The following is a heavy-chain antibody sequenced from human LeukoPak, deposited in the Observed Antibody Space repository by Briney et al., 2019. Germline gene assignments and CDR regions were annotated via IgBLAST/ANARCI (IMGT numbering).Heavy chain of an antibody. CDR1: GFTFSSYG. V-gene: IGHV3-33*01. Sequence: PGGSLRLSCAASGFTFSSYGMHWVRQAPGKGLEWVAVIWYDGSNKYYADSVKGRFTISRDNSKNTLYLQMNSLRAEDTALYYCARGLRSYDALDIWGQGTMVTVSS. J-gene: IGHJ3*02. D-gene: IGHD1-26*01. CDR3: ARGLRSYDALDI. CDR2: IWYDGSNK.